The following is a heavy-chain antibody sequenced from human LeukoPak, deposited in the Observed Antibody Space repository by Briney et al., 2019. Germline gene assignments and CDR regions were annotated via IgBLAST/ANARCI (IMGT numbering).Heavy chain of an antibody. V-gene: IGHV1-2*02. CDR3: ARALFPLYYFDY. CDR1: GHTFTSYY. D-gene: IGHD2-21*01. Sequence: ASVKVSCKASGHTFTSYYMHWVRQAPGQGLEWMGWINPNSGGTNYAQKFQGRVTMTRDTSISTAYMELSRLRSDDTAVYYCARALFPLYYFDYWGQGTLVTVSS. CDR2: INPNSGGT. J-gene: IGHJ4*02.